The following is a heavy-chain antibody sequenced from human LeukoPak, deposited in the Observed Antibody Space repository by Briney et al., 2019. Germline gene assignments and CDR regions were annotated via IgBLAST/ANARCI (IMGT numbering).Heavy chain of an antibody. V-gene: IGHV3-74*01. J-gene: IGHJ4*02. D-gene: IGHD6-13*01. CDR1: GFTFSSYW. CDR2: ISSDGSST. CDR3: ARDLFVSSFLVDY. Sequence: GGSLRHSCAASGFTFSSYWMHWVRQAPGKGLVWVSRISSDGSSTSYADSVKGRFTISRDNAKNTLYLQMNSLRAEDTAVYYCARDLFVSSFLVDYWGQGTLVTVSS.